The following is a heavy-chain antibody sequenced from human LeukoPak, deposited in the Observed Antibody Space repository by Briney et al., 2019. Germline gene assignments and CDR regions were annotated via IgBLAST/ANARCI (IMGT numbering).Heavy chain of an antibody. CDR2: INPSGGST. J-gene: IGHJ3*02. CDR3: ARDPGGSQSDGAFDI. D-gene: IGHD1-26*01. V-gene: IGHV1-46*01. CDR1: GYTFTSYY. Sequence: ASVKVSCKASGYTFTSYYMHWVRQAPGQGLEWMGIINPSGGSTSYAQKFQGRVTMTRDMSTSTVYMELSSLRSEDTAVYYCARDPGGSQSDGAFDIWGQGTMVTVSS.